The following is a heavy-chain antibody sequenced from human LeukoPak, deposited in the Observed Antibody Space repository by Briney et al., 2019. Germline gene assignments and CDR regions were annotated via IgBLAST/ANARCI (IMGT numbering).Heavy chain of an antibody. J-gene: IGHJ4*02. CDR2: IYYSGST. D-gene: IGHD2-21*01. CDR3: ARLAYGYYFDY. Sequence: SETLSLTCAVYGGSFSGYYWSWIRQPPGKGLEWIGYIYYSGSTNYNPSLKSRVTISVDTSKNQFSLKLSSETAADTAVYYCARLAYGYYFDYWGQGTLVTVSS. V-gene: IGHV4-59*08. CDR1: GGSFSGYY.